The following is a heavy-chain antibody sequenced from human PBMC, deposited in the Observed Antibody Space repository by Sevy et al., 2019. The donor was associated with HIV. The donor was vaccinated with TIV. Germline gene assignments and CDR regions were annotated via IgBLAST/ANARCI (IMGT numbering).Heavy chain of an antibody. CDR1: GFTVSSNY. V-gene: IGHV3-53*01. Sequence: GGSLRLSCAASGFTVSSNYMSWVRQAPGKGLEWVSVICSGGSTYYADSVKGRFTISRDNSKNTLYLQMNSLRAEDTAVYYCAAGATMIVVGFDIWGQGTMVTVSS. J-gene: IGHJ3*02. CDR3: AAGATMIVVGFDI. D-gene: IGHD3-22*01. CDR2: ICSGGST.